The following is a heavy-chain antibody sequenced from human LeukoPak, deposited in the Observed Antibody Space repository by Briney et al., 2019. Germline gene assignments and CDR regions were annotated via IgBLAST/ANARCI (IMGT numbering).Heavy chain of an antibody. CDR3: AKDRNYNWNGLFDY. CDR1: GLPFSTYW. Sequence: PGGSLRLSCAASGLPFSTYWMSWVRQAPGKGLEWVANIKKDGNEKYYVDSVKGRFTISRDNSKNSLYLQMNSLRTEDTALYYCAKDRNYNWNGLFDYWGQGTLVTVSS. J-gene: IGHJ4*02. CDR2: IKKDGNEK. V-gene: IGHV3-7*03. D-gene: IGHD1-20*01.